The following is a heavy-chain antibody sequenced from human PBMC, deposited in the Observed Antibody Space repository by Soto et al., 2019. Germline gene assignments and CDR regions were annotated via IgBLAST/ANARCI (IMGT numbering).Heavy chain of an antibody. CDR2: IYWDDDK. Sequence: QITLKESGPTLVKPTQTLTLTCTFSGFSVSTGGVGVAWIRQPTGKALEWLALIYWDDDKRYSPFLQSRVTITKDTSKHQVVLTMTNMDPVAPATYYCAHKGGRGAGMDVWGQGTTVTVSS. CDR1: GFSVSTGGVG. D-gene: IGHD2-15*01. J-gene: IGHJ6*02. CDR3: AHKGGRGAGMDV. V-gene: IGHV2-5*02.